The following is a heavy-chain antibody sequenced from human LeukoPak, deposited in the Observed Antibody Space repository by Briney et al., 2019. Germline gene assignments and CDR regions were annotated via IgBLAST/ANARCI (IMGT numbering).Heavy chain of an antibody. CDR1: GYAFTGYY. V-gene: IGHV1-2*02. D-gene: IGHD6-19*01. CDR2: INPNGGGT. J-gene: IGHJ4*02. CDR3: ARAGGGCDY. Sequence: ASVKVSRKASGYAFTGYYMHWVRQAPGQGLEWMGWINPNGGGTNYAQKFQGRVTMTRDTSISTAYMELSSLRSDDAAVYYCARAGGGCDYWGQGTLVTVSS.